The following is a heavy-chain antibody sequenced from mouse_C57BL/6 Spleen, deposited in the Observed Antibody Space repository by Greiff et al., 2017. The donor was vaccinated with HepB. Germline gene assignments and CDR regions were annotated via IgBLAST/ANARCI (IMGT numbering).Heavy chain of an antibody. Sequence: VQLQQSGPELVKPGASVKISCKASGYAFSSSWMNWVKQRPGKGLEWIGRIYPGDGDTNYNGKFKGKATLTADKSSSTAYMQLSSLTSEDSAVYFCARSADYYGSSPAWFAYWGQGTLVTVSA. CDR2: IYPGDGDT. V-gene: IGHV1-82*01. D-gene: IGHD1-1*01. J-gene: IGHJ3*01. CDR1: GYAFSSSW. CDR3: ARSADYYGSSPAWFAY.